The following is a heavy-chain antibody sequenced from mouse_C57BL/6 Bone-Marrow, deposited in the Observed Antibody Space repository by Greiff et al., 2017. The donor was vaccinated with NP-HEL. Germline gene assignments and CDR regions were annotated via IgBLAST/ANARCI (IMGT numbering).Heavy chain of an antibody. CDR1: GYTFTSYG. CDR2: IYPRSGNT. Sequence: QVQLQQSGAELARPGASVKLSCKASGYTFTSYGISWVKQRTGQGLEWIGEIYPRSGNTYYNEKFKGKATLTADKSSSTEYMELRSLTSEDSAVYFCARRDYYGSSYPFDYWGQGTTLTVSS. V-gene: IGHV1-81*01. D-gene: IGHD1-1*01. CDR3: ARRDYYGSSYPFDY. J-gene: IGHJ2*01.